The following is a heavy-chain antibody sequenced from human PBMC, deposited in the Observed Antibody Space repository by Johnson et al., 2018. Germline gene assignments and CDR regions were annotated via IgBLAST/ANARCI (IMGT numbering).Heavy chain of an antibody. CDR2: IANDGGAI. CDR1: GFAFSTYG. J-gene: IGHJ6*03. V-gene: IGHV3-30*03. CDR3: ATRGYNWNYVPHYMDV. Sequence: QVQLVESGGGVVQXGGSLRLXCAASGFAFSTYGMHWVRQALGKGLEWVAVIANDGGAIYYADSMQGRFTISRDNSMDGLYLAINSLGGADPGVYYCATRGYNWNYVPHYMDVWGKGTTVAVSS. D-gene: IGHD1-7*01.